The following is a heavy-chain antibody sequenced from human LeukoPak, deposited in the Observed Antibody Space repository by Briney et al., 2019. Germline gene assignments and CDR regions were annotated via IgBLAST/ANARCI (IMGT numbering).Heavy chain of an antibody. D-gene: IGHD1-26*01. V-gene: IGHV1-69*05. CDR3: ARFGGATAEGDI. Sequence: VASVKVSCKASGGTFSSYAISWVRQAPGQGLEWMGGIIPIFGTANYAQKLQGRVTMTTDTSTSTAYMELRSLRSDDTAVYYCARFGGATAEGDIWGQGTMVTVSS. J-gene: IGHJ3*02. CDR1: GGTFSSYA. CDR2: IIPIFGTA.